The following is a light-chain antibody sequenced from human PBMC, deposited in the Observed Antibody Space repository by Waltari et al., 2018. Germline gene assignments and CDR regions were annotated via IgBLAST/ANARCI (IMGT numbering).Light chain of an antibody. Sequence: QSALTQHPAASGSPGQSVTISCTGPSSDVGGYNYVSWYQQHPGKAPKLMIYEVSKRPPGVPDRFSGAKSGTTASLTVSGLKAEDEADYYCSSYAGSNIVVFGGGTKLTGL. J-gene: IGLJ2*01. V-gene: IGLV2-8*01. CDR3: SSYAGSNIVV. CDR1: SSDVGGYNY. CDR2: EVS.